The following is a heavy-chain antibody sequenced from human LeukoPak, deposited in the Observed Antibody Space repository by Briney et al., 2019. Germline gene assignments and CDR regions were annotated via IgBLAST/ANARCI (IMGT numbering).Heavy chain of an antibody. V-gene: IGHV4-34*01. CDR2: INHSGNT. CDR1: GGSFSGYY. CDR3: ARGLGYCSSTSCSFDY. D-gene: IGHD2-2*01. Sequence: PSETLSLTCAVYGGSFSGYYWRWLRQPPGKGLEWSGEINHSGNTNYNPSLKSRVTISVDTSKNQFYLQLSSVTAADAAVYYCARGLGYCSSTSCSFDYWGQGTLVTVSS. J-gene: IGHJ4*02.